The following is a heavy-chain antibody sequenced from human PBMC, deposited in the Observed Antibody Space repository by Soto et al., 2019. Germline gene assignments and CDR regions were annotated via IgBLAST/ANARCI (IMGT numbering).Heavy chain of an antibody. CDR3: AKESSDFWSGSGAFDI. Sequence: GGSLRLSCAASGFTFSSYAMSWVRQAPGKGLEWVSAISGSGGRTYYADSVKGRYTISRDNYKNTLYLQMNSLRAEDTAVYYCAKESSDFWSGSGAFDISGQGTMVTVSS. CDR2: ISGSGGRT. D-gene: IGHD3-3*01. V-gene: IGHV3-23*01. J-gene: IGHJ3*02. CDR1: GFTFSSYA.